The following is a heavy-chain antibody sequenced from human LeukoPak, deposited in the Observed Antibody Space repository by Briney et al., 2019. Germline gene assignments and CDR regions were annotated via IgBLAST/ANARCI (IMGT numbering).Heavy chain of an antibody. V-gene: IGHV3-33*01. Sequence: PGGSLRLSCAASRFTFSSYAMHWVRQAPGKGLEWVAVIWYDGSNKYYPDSVKGRFTISRDNSKNTLYLQMNSLRAEDTAVYYCARDPGLMRAAACGDYWGQGTLVIVSS. CDR1: RFTFSSYA. CDR3: ARDPGLMRAAACGDY. J-gene: IGHJ4*02. CDR2: IWYDGSNK. D-gene: IGHD6-13*01.